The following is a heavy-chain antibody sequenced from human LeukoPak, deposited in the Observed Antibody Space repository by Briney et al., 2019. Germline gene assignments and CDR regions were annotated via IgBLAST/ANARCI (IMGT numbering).Heavy chain of an antibody. CDR2: VYYSGST. Sequence: SQTLSLTCTVSGGLTSSGDYYWSWIRQSPAKGLEWTGQVYYSGSTLYSPSLKSRLTISIDTSKNQFSLRLSSVTGADTAVYYCASLSVWELATHPGGSFDYWGRGILVTVSS. CDR3: ASLSVWELATHPGGSFDY. V-gene: IGHV4-30-4*01. J-gene: IGHJ4*02. D-gene: IGHD5-24*01. CDR1: GGLTSSGDYY.